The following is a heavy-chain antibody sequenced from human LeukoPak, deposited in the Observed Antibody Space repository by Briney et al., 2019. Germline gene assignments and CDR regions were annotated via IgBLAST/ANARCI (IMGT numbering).Heavy chain of an antibody. D-gene: IGHD3-22*01. J-gene: IGHJ4*02. V-gene: IGHV3-30-3*01. CDR1: GFTFSSYA. CDR2: ISYDGSNK. Sequence: GGSLRLSCAASGFTFSSYAMHWVRQAPGKGLEWVAVISYDGSNKYYADSVKGRFTISRDNSKNTLYLQMNSLRAEDTAVYYCARAGATWLPYFDYWGQGTLVTVSS. CDR3: ARAGATWLPYFDY.